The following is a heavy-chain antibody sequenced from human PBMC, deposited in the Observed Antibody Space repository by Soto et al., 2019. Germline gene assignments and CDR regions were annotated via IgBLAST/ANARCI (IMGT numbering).Heavy chain of an antibody. V-gene: IGHV3-48*02. CDR1: GFIFSSYS. J-gene: IGHJ4*02. Sequence: GGSLRLSCAGSGFIFSSYSMNWVRQAPGKGLEWVSHISRSSSVIYYADSVKGRFTISRDNAKNSMYLQMDNLRDDDTAVYYCAKDLGVTPSPFEYWGRGTLVTVSS. D-gene: IGHD2-21*02. CDR2: ISRSSSVI. CDR3: AKDLGVTPSPFEY.